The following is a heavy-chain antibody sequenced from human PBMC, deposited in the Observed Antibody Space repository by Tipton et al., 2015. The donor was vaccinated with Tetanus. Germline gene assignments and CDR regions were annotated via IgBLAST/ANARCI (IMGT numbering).Heavy chain of an antibody. D-gene: IGHD3-10*01. CDR3: ARSTGSGNYFDN. V-gene: IGHV4-59*01. CDR1: SGSIDSYY. Sequence: TLSLTCTVSSGSIDSYYWSWIRRPPGKGLEWIGDISYSGSSEYNPSLKSRVTVSEDTSKSQFSLKLSSVTAADTAVYYCARSTGSGNYFDNWGQGVLVAVSS. CDR2: ISYSGSS. J-gene: IGHJ4*02.